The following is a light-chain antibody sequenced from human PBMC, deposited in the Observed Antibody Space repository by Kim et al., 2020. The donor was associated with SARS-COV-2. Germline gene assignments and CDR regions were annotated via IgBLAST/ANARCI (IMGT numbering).Light chain of an antibody. V-gene: IGLV1-47*01. CDR3: AAWDDSLSGAGEV. CDR1: SSNIGSNY. CDR2: RNN. Sequence: QSVLTQPPSASGTPGQRVTISCSGSSSNIGSNYVYWYQQLPGTAPKLLIYRNNQRPSGVPDRFSGSKSGTSASLAISGLRSEDEADYYCAAWDDSLSGAGEVFGGGTQLTVL. J-gene: IGLJ7*01.